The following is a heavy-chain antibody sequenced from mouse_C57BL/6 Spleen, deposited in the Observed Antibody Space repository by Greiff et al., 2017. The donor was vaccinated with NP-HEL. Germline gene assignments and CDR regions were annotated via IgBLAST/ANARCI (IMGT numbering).Heavy chain of an antibody. D-gene: IGHD1-1*02. CDR2: ISYDGSN. V-gene: IGHV3-6*01. J-gene: IGHJ2*01. Sequence: EVKLVESGPGLVKPSQSLSLTCSVTGYSITSGYYWNWIRQFPGNKLEWMGYISYDGSNNYNPSLKNRISITRDTSKNQFFLKLNSVTTEDTATYYCARMTHYVSDYWGQGTTLTVSS. CDR1: GYSITSGYY. CDR3: ARMTHYVSDY.